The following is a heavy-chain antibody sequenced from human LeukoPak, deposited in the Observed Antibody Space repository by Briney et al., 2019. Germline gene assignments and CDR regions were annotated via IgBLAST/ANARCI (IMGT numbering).Heavy chain of an antibody. V-gene: IGHV1-2*02. Sequence: ASVKVSCKACGYTFTGYYMHWVRQAPGQGLEWMGWINPNSGGTNYAQKFQGRVTMTGDTSISTAYMELSRLRSDDTAVYYCARDLLAYCGGDCYSIDPWGQGTLVTVSS. CDR3: ARDLLAYCGGDCYSIDP. J-gene: IGHJ5*02. D-gene: IGHD2-21*01. CDR2: INPNSGGT. CDR1: GYTFTGYY.